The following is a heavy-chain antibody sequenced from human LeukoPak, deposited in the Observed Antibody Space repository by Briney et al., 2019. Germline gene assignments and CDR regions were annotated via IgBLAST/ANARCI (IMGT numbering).Heavy chain of an antibody. V-gene: IGHV4-34*01. CDR3: ARGKRITMVRGVIITGGYYYMDV. D-gene: IGHD3-10*01. Sequence: SETLSLTCAVYGGSFSGYYWSWIRQPPGKGLEWIGEINHSGSTNYNPSLKSRVTISVDTSKNQFSLKLSSVTAADTAVYYCARGKRITMVRGVIITGGYYYMDVWGKGTTVTISS. CDR2: INHSGST. J-gene: IGHJ6*03. CDR1: GGSFSGYY.